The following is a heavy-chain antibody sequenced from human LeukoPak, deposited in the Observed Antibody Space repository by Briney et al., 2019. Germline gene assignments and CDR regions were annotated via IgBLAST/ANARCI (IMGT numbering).Heavy chain of an antibody. CDR2: INPNSGGT. CDR1: GYTFTGYY. V-gene: IGHV1-2*04. J-gene: IGHJ1*01. Sequence: ASVKVSCKASGYTFTGYYMHWVRQAPGQGLEWMGWINPNSGGTNYAQKFQGWVTMTRDTSISTAYVELSRLRSDDTAVYYCARGEYGDHSEYFWYWGQGTLATVTS. CDR3: ARGEYGDHSEYFWY. D-gene: IGHD4-17*01.